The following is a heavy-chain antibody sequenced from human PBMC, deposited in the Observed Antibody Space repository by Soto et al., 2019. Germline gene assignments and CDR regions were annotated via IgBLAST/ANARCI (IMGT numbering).Heavy chain of an antibody. Sequence: QITLKESGPPLVKPTQTLTLTCTFSGFSLDTSGVGVGRIRQPPGKALEWVAVIYWDDYKHFSPSLESRLTITKDTSKNLVVLTMTDMDPVDTATYYCAHKGSGLYPLDYWGQGTLVTVSS. CDR1: GFSLDTSGVG. CDR3: AHKGSGLYPLDY. V-gene: IGHV2-5*02. CDR2: IYWDDYK. J-gene: IGHJ4*02. D-gene: IGHD3-10*01.